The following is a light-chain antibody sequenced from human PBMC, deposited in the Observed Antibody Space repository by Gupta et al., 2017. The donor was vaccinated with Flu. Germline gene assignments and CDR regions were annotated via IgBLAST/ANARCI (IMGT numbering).Light chain of an antibody. CDR1: HSISTY. V-gene: IGKV1-39*01. J-gene: IGKJ3*01. CDR2: AAS. Sequence: DLQMTHSPSPLSASVGDRVTITCRASHSISTYLNWYQQKPGKAPKLLIYAASSLQSGVPSRFSGSGSGTDFTLTISSLQPEDFATYYCQQSYSSPFTFGPGTKVDIK. CDR3: QQSYSSPFT.